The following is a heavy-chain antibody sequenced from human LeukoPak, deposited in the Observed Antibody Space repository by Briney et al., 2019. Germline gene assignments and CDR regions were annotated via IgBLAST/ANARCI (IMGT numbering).Heavy chain of an antibody. Sequence: PSETLSLTCTVSGGSIGSSSWYWGWIRQSPGKGLEWIGMINYSGSTHHNPSLKNRVTISVDTSRNQFSVKLNSMTATDTAMYFCATLPGGLRANWFDPWGQGTLVTVSS. V-gene: IGHV4-39*01. CDR1: GGSIGSSSWY. CDR3: ATLPGGLRANWFDP. J-gene: IGHJ5*02. CDR2: INYSGST. D-gene: IGHD2-8*01.